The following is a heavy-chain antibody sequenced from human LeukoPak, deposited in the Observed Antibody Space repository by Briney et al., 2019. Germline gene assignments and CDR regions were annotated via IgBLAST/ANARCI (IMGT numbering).Heavy chain of an antibody. CDR2: ISGSGGST. Sequence: GGSLRLSCAASGFTFSSYAMSWVRQAPGKGLEWVSAISGSGGSTYYADSVKGRFTISRDNSKNTLYLQMNSLRAEDTAVYYCAKDRYTDYYDSSGYENWGQGTLVTVSS. J-gene: IGHJ4*02. V-gene: IGHV3-23*01. CDR3: AKDRYTDYYDSSGYEN. D-gene: IGHD3-22*01. CDR1: GFTFSSYA.